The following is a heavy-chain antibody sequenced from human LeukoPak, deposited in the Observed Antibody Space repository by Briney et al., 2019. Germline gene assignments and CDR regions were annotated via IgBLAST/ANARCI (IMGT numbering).Heavy chain of an antibody. CDR3: ARVFEGTGGFDY. J-gene: IGHJ4*02. V-gene: IGHV3-23*01. CDR2: ISVGGGST. Sequence: GGSLRLSCAASGFTFRGYAMYWVRQAPGKGLEWVSAISVGGGSTYYTDSVKGRFTISRDNAKSSLYLQMNSLRAEDTAVYYCARVFEGTGGFDYWGQGTLVTVSS. CDR1: GFTFRGYA. D-gene: IGHD2-21*01.